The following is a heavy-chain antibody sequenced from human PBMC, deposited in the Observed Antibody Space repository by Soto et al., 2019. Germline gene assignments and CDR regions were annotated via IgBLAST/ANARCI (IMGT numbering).Heavy chain of an antibody. CDR1: GFTFSSYW. V-gene: IGHV3-21*01. CDR3: ACDSDAPFDP. J-gene: IGHJ5*02. CDR2: ISSSSSYI. Sequence: GGSLRLSCAASGFTFSSYWMHWVRQAPGKGLVWVSSISSSSSYIYYADSVKGRFTISRDNAKNSLYLQMNSLRAEDTAVYYCACDSDAPFDPWGQGTLVTVSS.